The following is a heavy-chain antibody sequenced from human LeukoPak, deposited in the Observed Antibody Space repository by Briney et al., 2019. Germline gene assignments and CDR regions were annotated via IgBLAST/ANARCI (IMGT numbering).Heavy chain of an antibody. J-gene: IGHJ4*02. V-gene: IGHV3-9*03. CDR3: AKDMREDSYYGGAFDY. Sequence: PGGSLRLSCAASPFTFSSYGMHWVRQAPGKGLEWVSGISWNSGSIGYADSVKGRFTISRDNAKNSLYLQMNSLRAEDMALYYCAKDMREDSYYGGAFDYRGQGTLVTVSS. CDR2: ISWNSGSI. CDR1: PFTFSSYG. D-gene: IGHD1-26*01.